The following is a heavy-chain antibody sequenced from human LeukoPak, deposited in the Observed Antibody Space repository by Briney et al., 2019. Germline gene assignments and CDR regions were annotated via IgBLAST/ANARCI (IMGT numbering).Heavy chain of an antibody. CDR3: ARVRIGETSYDASDV. CDR1: GGSIRNYY. V-gene: IGHV4-59*01. J-gene: IGHJ3*01. D-gene: IGHD1-26*01. CDR2: IYYSGST. Sequence: TSETLSLTCTVSGGSIRNYYWSWIRQPPGKGLEWIGYIYYSGSTNYNPYLKRRVTMSVDTSKNQLSLRLSSVTAADTAVYYCARVRIGETSYDASDVWGLGTMVTVSS.